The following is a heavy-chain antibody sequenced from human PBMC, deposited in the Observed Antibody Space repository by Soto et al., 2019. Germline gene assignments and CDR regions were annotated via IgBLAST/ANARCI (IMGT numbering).Heavy chain of an antibody. Sequence: SLRLSCAASGFTFSSYGMHWVRQAPGKGLEWVAVISYDGSNKYYADSVKGRFTISRDNSKNTLYLQMNSLRAEDTAVYYCAKDLDSSSWPGDYYYGMDVWGQGTTVTVSS. J-gene: IGHJ6*02. D-gene: IGHD6-13*01. V-gene: IGHV3-30*18. CDR3: AKDLDSSSWPGDYYYGMDV. CDR2: ISYDGSNK. CDR1: GFTFSSYG.